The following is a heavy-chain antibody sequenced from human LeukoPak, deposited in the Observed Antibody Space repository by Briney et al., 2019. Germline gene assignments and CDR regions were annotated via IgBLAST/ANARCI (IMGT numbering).Heavy chain of an antibody. J-gene: IGHJ4*02. V-gene: IGHV3-9*01. CDR2: ISWNSGSI. D-gene: IGHD1-26*01. CDR3: AKAVSGGATTAGFDY. CDR1: GFTFDDYA. Sequence: PGGSLRLSCAASGFTFDDYAMHWVRQAPGKGLEWVSGISWNSGSIGYADSVKGRFTISRDNAKNSLYLQMNSLRAEDTALYYCAKAVSGGATTAGFDYWGQGTLVTVSS.